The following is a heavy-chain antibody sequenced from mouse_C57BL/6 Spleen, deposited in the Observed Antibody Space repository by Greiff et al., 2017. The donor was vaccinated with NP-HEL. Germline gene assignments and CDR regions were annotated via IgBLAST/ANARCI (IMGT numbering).Heavy chain of an antibody. Sequence: LKQSGASVKISCKASGYAFSSYWMNWVKQRPGKGLEWLGQIYPGDGDTNYNGKFKGKATLTADKSSSTAYMQLSSLTSEDSAVYFCARNSGFAYWGQGTLVTVSA. D-gene: IGHD5-2*01. CDR3: ARNSGFAY. V-gene: IGHV1-80*01. J-gene: IGHJ3*01. CDR1: GYAFSSYW. CDR2: IYPGDGDT.